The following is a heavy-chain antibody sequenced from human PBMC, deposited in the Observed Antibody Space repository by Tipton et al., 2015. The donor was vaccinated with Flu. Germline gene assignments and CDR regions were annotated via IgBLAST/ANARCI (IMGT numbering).Heavy chain of an antibody. Sequence: LRLSCTVSGGSISSYYWSWIRQPPGKGLEWIGYIYYSGSTNYNPSLKSRVTISVDTSKNQLSLKLSSVTAADTAVYYCARDYYDSSGYYYQDWGQGTLVTVSS. CDR1: GGSISSYY. D-gene: IGHD3-22*01. CDR3: ARDYYDSSGYYYQD. J-gene: IGHJ4*02. V-gene: IGHV4-59*01. CDR2: IYYSGST.